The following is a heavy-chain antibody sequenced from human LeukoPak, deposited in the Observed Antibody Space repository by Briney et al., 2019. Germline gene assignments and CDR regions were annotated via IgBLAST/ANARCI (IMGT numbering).Heavy chain of an antibody. V-gene: IGHV3-21*01. CDR1: GFTFSSYS. CDR2: ISSSSSYI. D-gene: IGHD6-13*01. J-gene: IGHJ3*02. CDR3: ASTPNLSSSWYGFDAFDI. Sequence: PGGSLRLSCAAPGFTFSSYSMNWVRQAPGKGLEWVSSISSSSSYIYYADSVKGRFTISRDNAKNSLYLQMNSLRAEDTAVYYCASTPNLSSSWYGFDAFDIWGQGTMVTVSS.